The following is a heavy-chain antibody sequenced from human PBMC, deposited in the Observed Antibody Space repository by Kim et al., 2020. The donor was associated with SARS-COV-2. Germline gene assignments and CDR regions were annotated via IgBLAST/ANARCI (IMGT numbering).Heavy chain of an antibody. CDR2: ICHDGNYK. D-gene: IGHD2-2*01. J-gene: IGHJ5*02. V-gene: IGHV3-11*05. CDR3: AREDEAINLFDP. Sequence: GGSLRLSCAASGFSFSDYYMSWIRQAPGKGLEWISHICHDGNYKNYADSVKGRFTISRDNAAHSVYLQMSSLLDEDTATYYCAREDEAINLFDP. CDR1: GFSFSDYY.